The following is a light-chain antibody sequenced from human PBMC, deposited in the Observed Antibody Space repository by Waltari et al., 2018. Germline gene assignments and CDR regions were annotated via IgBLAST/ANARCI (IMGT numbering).Light chain of an antibody. CDR1: DSNLGGGYD. CDR2: GNS. CDR3: QSYDSSLSGDV. V-gene: IGLV1-40*01. Sequence: QSVLRQPPSVSGAPGQRVTISCIGTDSNLGGGYDVHWYQQFPGAAPKLLIFGNSNRPSGVPDRFSGSKSGNSASLAITGRQAEDEAEYYCQSYDSSLSGDVFGPGTKVTVL. J-gene: IGLJ1*01.